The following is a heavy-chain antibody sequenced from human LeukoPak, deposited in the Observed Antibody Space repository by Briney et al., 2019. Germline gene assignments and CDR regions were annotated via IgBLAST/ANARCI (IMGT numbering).Heavy chain of an antibody. V-gene: IGHV5-51*01. J-gene: IGHJ4*02. D-gene: IGHD3-9*01. CDR3: ARGASAIGTYNIFTGHYIDYFDY. Sequence: GGSLKISCKASGYSFTTYWSGWVRPMPGESLEWMGSFYPGDSDITYNPSFEGQVTISADNSITSAFLQWNSLRASDTAIYYCARGASAIGTYNIFTGHYIDYFDYWGQGTLVTVSS. CDR2: FYPGDSDI. CDR1: GYSFTTYW.